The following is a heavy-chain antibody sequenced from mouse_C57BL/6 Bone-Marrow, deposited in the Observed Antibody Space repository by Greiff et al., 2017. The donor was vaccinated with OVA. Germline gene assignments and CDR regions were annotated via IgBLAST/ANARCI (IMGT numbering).Heavy chain of an antibody. Sequence: VQLQQPGAELVMPGASVKLSCKASGYTFTTYCMHWVQQRPGPGLEWIGEIDPSDSYTNYNQQFKGKSTLTVDKSSSTAYMQLSSLTSEDAAVEYCAREYYDYGGDFDYWGQGTTLTVSS. J-gene: IGHJ2*01. CDR1: GYTFTTYC. D-gene: IGHD2-4*01. CDR2: IDPSDSYT. CDR3: AREYYDYGGDFDY. V-gene: IGHV1-69*01.